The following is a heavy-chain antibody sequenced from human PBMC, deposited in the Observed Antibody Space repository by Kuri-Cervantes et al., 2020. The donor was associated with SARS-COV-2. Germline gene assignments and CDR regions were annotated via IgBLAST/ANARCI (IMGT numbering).Heavy chain of an antibody. CDR3: SGEDIGAEYYTTTNCPRRWFDP. CDR1: GYTFSDYY. D-gene: IGHD2-2*01. V-gene: IGHV1-2*02. J-gene: IGHJ5*02. Sequence: ASVKVSCKASGYTFSDYYMHWVRQAPGQGLEWMGWINPHSGGTNYAQKFQDRITMTSDTSISTAYMELNRLRSDDTAVYYCSGEDIGAEYYTTTNCPRRWFDPWGQGTLVTVSS. CDR2: INPHSGGT.